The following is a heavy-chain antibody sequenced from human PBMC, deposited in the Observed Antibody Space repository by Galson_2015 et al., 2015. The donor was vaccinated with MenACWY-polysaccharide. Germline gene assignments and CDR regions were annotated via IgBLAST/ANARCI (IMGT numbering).Heavy chain of an antibody. CDR2: MSYDGSNK. D-gene: IGHD3-3*01. Sequence: SLRLSCAVSGFKFSNYWMTWVRQAPGKGLEWVAVMSYDGSNKYYIDSVKGRFTISKDNSKNTLYLQMNSLRAEDTAVYYCAKDSTDFWSVAGRFDHWGQGTLVTVSS. J-gene: IGHJ5*02. V-gene: IGHV3-30*18. CDR1: GFKFSNYW. CDR3: AKDSTDFWSVAGRFDH.